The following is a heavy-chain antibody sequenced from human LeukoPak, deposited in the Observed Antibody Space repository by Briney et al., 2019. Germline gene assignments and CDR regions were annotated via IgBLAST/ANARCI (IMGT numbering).Heavy chain of an antibody. CDR1: GYTFTGYY. Sequence: ASVKVSCTASGYTFTGYYMHWVRQAPGQGLEWMGWINPNSGGTNYAQKFQGRVTMTRDTSISTAYMALSRLRSDDTAVYYCAPSIAAAGYFDYWGQGSLVTVCS. CDR2: INPNSGGT. D-gene: IGHD6-13*01. J-gene: IGHJ4*02. V-gene: IGHV1-2*02. CDR3: APSIAAAGYFDY.